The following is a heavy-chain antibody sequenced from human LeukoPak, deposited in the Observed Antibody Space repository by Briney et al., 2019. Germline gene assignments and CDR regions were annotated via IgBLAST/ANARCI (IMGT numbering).Heavy chain of an antibody. CDR3: AKDHSSSWKRWFDP. J-gene: IGHJ5*02. CDR1: GFTFIDYG. D-gene: IGHD6-13*01. Sequence: GGSLRLSCKASGFTFIDYGMNWVRQAPGKGQEWLCDVNWNGDSTGYADSVKGRFTISRDNSKNTLYLQMNSLRAEDTAVYYCAKDHSSSWKRWFDPWGQGTLVTVSS. CDR2: VNWNGDST. V-gene: IGHV3-20*04.